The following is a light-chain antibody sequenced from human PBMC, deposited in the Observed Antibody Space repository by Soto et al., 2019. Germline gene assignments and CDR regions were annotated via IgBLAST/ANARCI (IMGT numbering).Light chain of an antibody. J-gene: IGKJ1*01. CDR2: KAS. Sequence: IQMSLYDSTLSASVGDRVTITCRASQSISSWLAWYQQKPGRAPKLLIYKASSLESGVPSRFSGSGSGTEFTLTVISLQPDDFTTYYCQLYNSYSWTVGQGTKVDVK. V-gene: IGKV1-5*03. CDR3: QLYNSYSWT. CDR1: QSISSW.